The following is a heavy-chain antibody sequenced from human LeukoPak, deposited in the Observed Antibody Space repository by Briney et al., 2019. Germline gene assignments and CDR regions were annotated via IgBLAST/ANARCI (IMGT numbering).Heavy chain of an antibody. V-gene: IGHV3-7*03. Sequence: GGSLRLSCAVSGFTSSSYWMRRVSQARGKGLEWVANIKQDGSEKYYVDSVKGRFTISRDKAKNSLYLQMNSLRAEDTAVYYCARAPYCIGGSCRFDYWRQGTRVTGSS. CDR2: IKQDGSEK. D-gene: IGHD2-15*01. CDR3: ARAPYCIGGSCRFDY. CDR1: GFTSSSYW. J-gene: IGHJ4*02.